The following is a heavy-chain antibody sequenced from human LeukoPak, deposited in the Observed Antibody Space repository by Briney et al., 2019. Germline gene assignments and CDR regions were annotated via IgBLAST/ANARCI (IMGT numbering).Heavy chain of an antibody. J-gene: IGHJ3*02. V-gene: IGHV3-23*01. Sequence: GGSLRLSCAASGFTFSSYAMSWVRQAPGKGLEGVSAISGSGGSTYYADSVKGRFTLSRDNSKNTLYLQMNSLRAEDTAVYYCAKPLAAYCSGGSCYKGGAFDIWGQGTMVTVSS. CDR1: GFTFSSYA. D-gene: IGHD2-15*01. CDR3: AKPLAAYCSGGSCYKGGAFDI. CDR2: ISGSGGST.